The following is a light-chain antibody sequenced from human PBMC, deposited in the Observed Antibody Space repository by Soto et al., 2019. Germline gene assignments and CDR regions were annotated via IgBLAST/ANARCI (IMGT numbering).Light chain of an antibody. J-gene: IGKJ1*01. V-gene: IGKV1-39*01. CDR1: QSISGY. Sequence: DIQMTQSPSSLSASVGDRVTITCRASQSISGYLNWYQQKPGKAPNLLIYAASSLQSGVPSRFSGSGSGTDFTLTISSLQPEEFATYYCQQSYSTWTFGQGAKVESK. CDR3: QQSYSTWT. CDR2: AAS.